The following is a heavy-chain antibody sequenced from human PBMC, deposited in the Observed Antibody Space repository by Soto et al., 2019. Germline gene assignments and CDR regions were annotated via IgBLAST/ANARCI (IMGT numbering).Heavy chain of an antibody. Sequence: GVPLSLSGVGSGFISSNTGMHWVPQTPGKGLEWVAFMSYDGSDTFYADSVKGRFTISRDNSKNTLFLHMSNLRAEDTAMYYCTIVRVADSALDHWGQGTLVTVSS. D-gene: IGHD3-10*02. CDR1: GFISSNTG. J-gene: IGHJ4*02. CDR3: TIVRVADSALDH. V-gene: IGHV3-30*02. CDR2: MSYDGSDT.